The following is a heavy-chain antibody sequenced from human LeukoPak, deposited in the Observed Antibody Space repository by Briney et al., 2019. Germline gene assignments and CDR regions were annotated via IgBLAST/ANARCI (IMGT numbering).Heavy chain of an antibody. J-gene: IGHJ5*02. CDR3: AREGVKRSFDP. D-gene: IGHD3-16*01. V-gene: IGHV3-48*04. Sequence: GGSLRLSCAASGFTFSSYSMNWVRQAPGKGLEWVSYISSSSSTIYYADSVKGRFTISRDNAKNSLYLQMNSLRAEDTAVYYCAREGVKRSFDPWGQGTLVTVSS. CDR2: ISSSSSTI. CDR1: GFTFSSYS.